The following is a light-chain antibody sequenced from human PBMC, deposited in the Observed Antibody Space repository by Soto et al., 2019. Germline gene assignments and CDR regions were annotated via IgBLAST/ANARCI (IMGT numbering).Light chain of an antibody. J-gene: IGLJ3*02. Sequence: QSVLTQPPSVSGAPGQRVTISCTGSSSNIGAGYDVHWYQQLPGTAPTLLISGNTDRPSGVPDRFSGSKSGTSASLAITGLHTEDEADYYCQSFDRSLTAWVFGGGTKVTVL. CDR3: QSFDRSLTAWV. CDR2: GNT. CDR1: SSNIGAGYD. V-gene: IGLV1-40*01.